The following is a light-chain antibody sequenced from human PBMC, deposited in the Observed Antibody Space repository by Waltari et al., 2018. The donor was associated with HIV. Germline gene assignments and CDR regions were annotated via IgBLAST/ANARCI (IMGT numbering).Light chain of an antibody. J-gene: IGLJ2*01. Sequence: SSELTQDPAVSVALGQTVRITCQGDSLRSYYSSWYQQKPAQAPVLVIYGKNTRPSGIPDRFSASSLGATASLTVSGAQAEDEADYYRNSRDTSGNHQVFGGGTTLTVL. CDR2: GKN. V-gene: IGLV3-19*01. CDR3: NSRDTSGNHQV. CDR1: SLRSYY.